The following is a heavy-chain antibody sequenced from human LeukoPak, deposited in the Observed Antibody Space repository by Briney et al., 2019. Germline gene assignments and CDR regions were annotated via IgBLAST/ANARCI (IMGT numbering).Heavy chain of an antibody. V-gene: IGHV3-23*01. CDR3: AKFLPTHIVVANYYFDY. J-gene: IGHJ4*02. D-gene: IGHD2-21*01. Sequence: PGGSLRLSCAASGFTFSSYAMSWVRQAPGKGLEWVSAISGSGGSTYYADSVKGRFTNSRDNSKNTLYLQMNSLRAEDTAVYYCAKFLPTHIVVANYYFDYWGQGTLVTVSS. CDR2: ISGSGGST. CDR1: GFTFSSYA.